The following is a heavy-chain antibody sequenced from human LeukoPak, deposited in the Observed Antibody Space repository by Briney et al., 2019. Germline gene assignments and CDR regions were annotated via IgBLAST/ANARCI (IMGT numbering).Heavy chain of an antibody. D-gene: IGHD3-22*01. Sequence: SETLSLTCSASGGSLSSSSYYWGWIRQAPGRGLDWIGNIYYSGSTYYSPSLKSRVTISLDTSKNQFSLKLYSVTAADTAVYYCARQFYESRSPHAKYFQQWGQGTLVTVSS. J-gene: IGHJ1*01. CDR1: GGSLSSSSYY. V-gene: IGHV4-39*01. CDR2: IYYSGST. CDR3: ARQFYESRSPHAKYFQQ.